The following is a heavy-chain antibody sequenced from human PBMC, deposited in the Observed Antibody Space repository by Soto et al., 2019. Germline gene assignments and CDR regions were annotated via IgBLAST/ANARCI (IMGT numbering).Heavy chain of an antibody. CDR2: ISAYNGNT. J-gene: IGHJ5*02. CDR3: ARDGQYNWNYGWFDP. CDR1: GFTFTSYW. D-gene: IGHD1-7*01. V-gene: IGHV1-18*01. Sequence: XSVKVCCTASGFTFTSYWSSWVRQAPGQGLEWMGWISAYNGNTNYAQKLQGRVTMTTDTSTSTAYMELRRLRSDDTAVYYCARDGQYNWNYGWFDPWGQGTLVTVSS.